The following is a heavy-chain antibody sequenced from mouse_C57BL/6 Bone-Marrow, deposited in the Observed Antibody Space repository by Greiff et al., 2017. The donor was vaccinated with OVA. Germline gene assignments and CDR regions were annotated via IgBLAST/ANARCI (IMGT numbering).Heavy chain of an antibody. CDR3: ARRGLLRYRDYYAMDY. Sequence: QVQLKESGPELVKPGASVKISRKASGYAFSSSWMNWVKQRPGTGLEWIGRIYPGDGDTNYNGKFKGKATLTADKSSSTAYMQLSSLTSEDSAVYFCARRGLLRYRDYYAMDYWGQGTSVTVSS. CDR2: IYPGDGDT. D-gene: IGHD1-1*01. CDR1: GYAFSSSW. J-gene: IGHJ4*01. V-gene: IGHV1-82*01.